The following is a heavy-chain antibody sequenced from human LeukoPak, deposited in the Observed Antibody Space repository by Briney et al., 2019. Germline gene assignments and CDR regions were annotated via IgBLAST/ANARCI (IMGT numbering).Heavy chain of an antibody. CDR1: APSVSSYA. Sequence: GPCLRPARAPSAPSVSSYATRCVSQAARNWLEWAAVISYDGINEYYADTVKGRFTTSKENSKNTLYLQMNSLRAEDTAVYYCARDLSPGIAVAGRFDYWGQGTLVTVSS. CDR3: ARDLSPGIAVAGRFDY. J-gene: IGHJ4*02. V-gene: IGHV3-30*04. CDR2: ISYDGINE. D-gene: IGHD6-19*01.